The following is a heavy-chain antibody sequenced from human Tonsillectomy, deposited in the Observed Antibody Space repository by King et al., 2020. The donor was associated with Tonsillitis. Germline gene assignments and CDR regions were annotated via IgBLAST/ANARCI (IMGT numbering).Heavy chain of an antibody. CDR1: GFSFSTYA. D-gene: IGHD2-2*01. CDR2: ISDDGSNK. J-gene: IGHJ4*02. V-gene: IGHV3-30*04. Sequence: VQLVASGGGVVQPGRSLRLSCAASGFSFSTYAIHWVRQAPGKGLEWVAVISDDGSNKYYADSVKGRFTISRDNSKNTLYLQMNSLRAEDTAVYSCAREDRSSTRCYRHFDYWGQGTLVTVSS. CDR3: AREDRSSTRCYRHFDY.